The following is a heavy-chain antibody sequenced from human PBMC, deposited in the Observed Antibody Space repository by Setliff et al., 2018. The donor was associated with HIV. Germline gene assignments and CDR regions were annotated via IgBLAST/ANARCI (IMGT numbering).Heavy chain of an antibody. CDR3: ARDLGGPRNFDN. J-gene: IGHJ4*02. CDR1: GGSITSGDYH. CDR2: IYYTGST. D-gene: IGHD2-15*01. V-gene: IGHV4-30-4*08. Sequence: SETLSLTCTVSGGSITSGDYHWSWSRQPPGKGLEWIGYIYYTGSTYYNPSLKSRLTISIDTSKNQFSLKLRSVTAADTAVYYCARDLGGPRNFDNWGQGTLVTVSS.